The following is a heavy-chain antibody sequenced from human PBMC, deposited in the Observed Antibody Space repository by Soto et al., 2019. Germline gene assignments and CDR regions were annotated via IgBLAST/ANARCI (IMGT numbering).Heavy chain of an antibody. D-gene: IGHD3-16*02. J-gene: IGHJ4*02. CDR2: IYYSGST. V-gene: IGHV4-39*01. CDR3: ARLYDYIWGSYPC. Sequence: PSETQSLTCTVSGGSISSSSYYWGWIRQPPGKGLEWIGSIYYSGSTYYNPSLKSRVTISVDTSKNQFSLKLSSVTAADTAVYYCARLYDYIWGSYPCWGQGTLVTVSS. CDR1: GGSISSSSYY.